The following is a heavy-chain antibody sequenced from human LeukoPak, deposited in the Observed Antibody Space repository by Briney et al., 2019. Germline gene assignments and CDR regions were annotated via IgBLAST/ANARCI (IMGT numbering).Heavy chain of an antibody. CDR2: IKHSGST. CDR3: ATYYGSGSPYYYYYYMDV. Sequence: SETLSLTCAVYGGSFSGYYWSWIRQPPGKGLEWIGEIKHSGSTNYNPSLKSRVTISVDTSKNQFSLKLSSVTAADTAVYYCATYYGSGSPYYYYYYMDVWGKGTTVTVSS. CDR1: GGSFSGYY. J-gene: IGHJ6*03. D-gene: IGHD3-10*01. V-gene: IGHV4-34*01.